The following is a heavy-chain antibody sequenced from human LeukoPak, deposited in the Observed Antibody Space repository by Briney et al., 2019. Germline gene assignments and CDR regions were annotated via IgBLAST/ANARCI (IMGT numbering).Heavy chain of an antibody. CDR1: GFTFSSYS. D-gene: IGHD3-10*01. J-gene: IGHJ5*02. CDR2: ISSSSSYI. Sequence: GGSLRLSCAASGFTFSSYSMNWVRQAPGKGLEWVSSISSSSSYIYYADSVKGRFTISRDNAKNSLYLQMNSPRAEDTAVYYCAREVGSGPGWFDPWGQGTLVTVSS. CDR3: AREVGSGPGWFDP. V-gene: IGHV3-21*01.